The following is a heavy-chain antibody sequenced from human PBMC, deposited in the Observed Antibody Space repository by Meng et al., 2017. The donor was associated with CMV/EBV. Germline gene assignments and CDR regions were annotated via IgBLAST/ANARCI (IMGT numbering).Heavy chain of an antibody. Sequence: GGSLRLSCEVSGINLNTYWMHWVRQVPGKGLVWLSRIYSDGITTRYADSVKGRFTISRDNTKDTLYLQMTVLRVEDTAVYYCAKEPGRGAFDVWGQGTMVTVSS. CDR2: IYSDGITT. CDR3: AKEPGRGAFDV. D-gene: IGHD3-10*01. J-gene: IGHJ3*01. CDR1: GINLNTYW. V-gene: IGHV3-74*01.